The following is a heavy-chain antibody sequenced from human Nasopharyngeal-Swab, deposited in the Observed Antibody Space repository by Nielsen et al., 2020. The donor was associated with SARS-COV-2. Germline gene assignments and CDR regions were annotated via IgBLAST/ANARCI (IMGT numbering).Heavy chain of an antibody. CDR1: GFSLGDYT. D-gene: IGHD2-15*01. V-gene: IGHV3-21*01. CDR3: ARGPAVFCSGGRCPLDY. CDR2: ISPYSTHI. Sequence: GGSLRLSCAVSGFSLGDYTMDWVRQAPGKGLEWVASISPYSTHIYYADSVRGRFTISRDNAKNSLFLQMNSLRPEDAAVYYCARGPAVFCSGGRCPLDYWGHGTLLTVSS. J-gene: IGHJ4*01.